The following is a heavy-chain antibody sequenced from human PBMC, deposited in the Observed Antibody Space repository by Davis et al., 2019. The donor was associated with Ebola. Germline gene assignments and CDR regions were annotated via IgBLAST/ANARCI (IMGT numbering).Heavy chain of an antibody. Sequence: GESLKISCAASGFTVSSNYMSWVRQAPGKGLEWVSVIYSGGSTYYADSVKGRFTISRDNSKNTLYLQMNSLRAEDTAVYYCARDFGDIVVVPAANDAFDIWGQGTMVTVSS. J-gene: IGHJ3*02. CDR1: GFTVSSNY. V-gene: IGHV3-66*01. CDR2: IYSGGST. D-gene: IGHD2-2*01. CDR3: ARDFGDIVVVPAANDAFDI.